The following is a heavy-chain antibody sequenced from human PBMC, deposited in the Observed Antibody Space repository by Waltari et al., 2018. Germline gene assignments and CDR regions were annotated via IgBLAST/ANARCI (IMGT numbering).Heavy chain of an antibody. J-gene: IGHJ4*02. V-gene: IGHV3-72*01. CDR2: SKNRDKSYTI. D-gene: IGHD3-3*01. CDR3: LAWLSGVGY. CDR1: GFTFSDHY. Sequence: EVQLVESGGGLVQPGGSLRLSCAASGFTFSDHYMDWVRQAPGKGLEWIGRSKNRDKSYTIEYAASVKGRFTISRSDSVQSLYLQMSSLKTDDSAVYYCLAWLSGVGYWGQGTLVTVSS.